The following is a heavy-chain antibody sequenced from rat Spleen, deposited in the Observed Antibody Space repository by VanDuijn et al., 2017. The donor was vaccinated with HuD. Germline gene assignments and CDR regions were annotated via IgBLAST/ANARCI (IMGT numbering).Heavy chain of an antibody. CDR2: MWNGGGA. Sequence: QVQLKESGPGLVQPSQTLSLACTVSGFSLISNSVHWVRQPPGKGLEWMGAMWNGGGADYDSAFKSRLSISRDTSTSQVFLKINSLQTEDTAIYYCTRSLDWGQGVMVTVSS. J-gene: IGHJ2*01. CDR3: TRSLD. V-gene: IGHV2-1*01. CDR1: GFSLISNS.